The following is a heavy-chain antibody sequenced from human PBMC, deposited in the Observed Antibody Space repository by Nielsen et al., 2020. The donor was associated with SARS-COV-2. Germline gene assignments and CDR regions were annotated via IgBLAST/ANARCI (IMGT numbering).Heavy chain of an antibody. V-gene: IGHV3-23*01. CDR1: GFIFDNYA. CDR3: TKVPNSSGPPLFYGMDV. Sequence: GGSLRLSCEASGFIFDNYAMNWVSQAPGKGLEWVSTISGRGSMIYYTDSVKGRFTISRDSSKNTVFLEMNSLRAGDTAIYYCTKVPNSSGPPLFYGMDVWGQGTTVIVSS. D-gene: IGHD6-19*01. CDR2: ISGRGSMI. J-gene: IGHJ6*02.